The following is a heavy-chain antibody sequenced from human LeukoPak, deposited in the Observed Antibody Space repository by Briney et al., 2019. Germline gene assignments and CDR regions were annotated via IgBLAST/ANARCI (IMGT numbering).Heavy chain of an antibody. CDR2: ISSSSSYI. Sequence: GGSLRLSCAASGFTFSSYSMNWIRQAPGKGLEWVSSISSSSSYIYYADSVKGRFTISRDNAKNSLYLQMNSLRAEDTAVYYCAARSLYYDSSAFRFDPWGQGTLVTVSS. D-gene: IGHD3-22*01. CDR3: AARSLYYDSSAFRFDP. J-gene: IGHJ5*02. V-gene: IGHV3-21*01. CDR1: GFTFSSYS.